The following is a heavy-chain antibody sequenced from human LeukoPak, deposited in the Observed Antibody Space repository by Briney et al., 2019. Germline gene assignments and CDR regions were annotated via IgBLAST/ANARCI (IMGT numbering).Heavy chain of an antibody. Sequence: PGGSLRLSCAASGFTFSSYSMNWVRQAPGKGLEWVSSISSSSSYIYYADSVKGRFTISRDNAKNSLYLQMNRLRAEDTAVYYCARDSAKQQLVKGNWFDPWGQGTLVTVSS. CDR1: GFTFSSYS. D-gene: IGHD6-13*01. V-gene: IGHV3-21*01. CDR2: ISSSSSYI. CDR3: ARDSAKQQLVKGNWFDP. J-gene: IGHJ5*02.